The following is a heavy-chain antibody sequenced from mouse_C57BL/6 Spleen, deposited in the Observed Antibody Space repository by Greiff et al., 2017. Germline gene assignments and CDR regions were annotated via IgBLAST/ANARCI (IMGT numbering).Heavy chain of an antibody. D-gene: IGHD2-12*01. J-gene: IGHJ4*01. CDR1: GYTFTDYN. CDR3: ARSGEYDEGYYAMDY. CDR2: INPNNGGT. V-gene: IGHV1-18*01. Sequence: VQLQSGPELVKPGASVKIPCKASGYTFTDYNMDWVKQSHGKSLEWIGDINPNNGGTIYNQKFKGKATLTVDKSSSTAYMELRSMTSEDTAVYXCARSGEYDEGYYAMDYWGQGTSVTVSS.